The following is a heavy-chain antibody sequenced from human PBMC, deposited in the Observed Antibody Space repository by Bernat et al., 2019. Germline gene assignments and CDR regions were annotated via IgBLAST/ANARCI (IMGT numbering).Heavy chain of an antibody. Sequence: EVQLLESGGGLVQPGGSLRLSCAASGFTFSSYAMSWVRQAPGKGLEWVSALSGSGGSTYYADSVKGRFTISRDKSKNTLYLQMNSLRAEDTAVYYCAKDFYDFWSGYSSAFDIWGQGTMVTVSS. J-gene: IGHJ3*02. CDR1: GFTFSSYA. CDR3: AKDFYDFWSGYSSAFDI. CDR2: LSGSGGST. V-gene: IGHV3-23*01. D-gene: IGHD3-3*01.